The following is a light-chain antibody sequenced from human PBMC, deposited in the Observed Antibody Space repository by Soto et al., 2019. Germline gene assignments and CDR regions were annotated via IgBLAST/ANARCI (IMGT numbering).Light chain of an antibody. Sequence: QSALTQPASVSGSPGQSITISCTGTSGDVGGYNYVSWYQQHPGKAPKLMIYEVSNRPSGVSNRFSGSKSDNTASLTISGLQAEDEAVYYCSSYTTSSTRVFGGGTKLTVL. CDR2: EVS. V-gene: IGLV2-14*01. J-gene: IGLJ3*02. CDR3: SSYTTSSTRV. CDR1: SGDVGGYNY.